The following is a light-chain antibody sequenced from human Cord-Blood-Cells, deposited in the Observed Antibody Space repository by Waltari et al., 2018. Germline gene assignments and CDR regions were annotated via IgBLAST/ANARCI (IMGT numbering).Light chain of an antibody. V-gene: IGLV2-14*03. Sequence: QSALTQPASVSGSPGQSITIPCTGTSRDVGAYNYVPWYQQHPGKAPKLMIYDISNRPSGVSNRFSGSQSGNTASLTISGLQAEDEADYYCSSYTSSSTRVFGGGTKLTVL. CDR1: SRDVGAYNY. CDR3: SSYTSSSTRV. CDR2: DIS. J-gene: IGLJ3*02.